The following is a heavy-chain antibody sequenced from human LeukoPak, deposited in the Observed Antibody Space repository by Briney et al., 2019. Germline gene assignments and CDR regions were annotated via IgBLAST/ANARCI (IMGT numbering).Heavy chain of an antibody. D-gene: IGHD5-24*01. Sequence: GGSLRLSCAASGFTFSSYSMNWVRQAPGKGLEWVSYISSSSSTIYYADSVKGRFTISRDNAKNSLYLQMNSLRAGDTAVYYCARRSRILNQRWLLGYYFDYWGQGTLVTVSS. CDR1: GFTFSSYS. CDR3: ARRSRILNQRWLLGYYFDY. J-gene: IGHJ4*02. V-gene: IGHV3-48*01. CDR2: ISSSSSTI.